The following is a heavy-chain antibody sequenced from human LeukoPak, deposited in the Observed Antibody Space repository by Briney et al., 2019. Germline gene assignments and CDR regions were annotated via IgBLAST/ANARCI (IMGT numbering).Heavy chain of an antibody. D-gene: IGHD6-19*01. CDR1: GFTFSSYG. J-gene: IGHJ4*02. V-gene: IGHV3-33*01. Sequence: PGRSLRLSCAASGFTFSSYGMHWVRQAPGKGLEWVAVIWYDGSNKYYADSVKGRLTISRDNSKNTLYLQMNSLRAEDTAVYYCARDLYGHGGWYGVYFDYWGQGTLVTVSS. CDR2: IWYDGSNK. CDR3: ARDLYGHGGWYGVYFDY.